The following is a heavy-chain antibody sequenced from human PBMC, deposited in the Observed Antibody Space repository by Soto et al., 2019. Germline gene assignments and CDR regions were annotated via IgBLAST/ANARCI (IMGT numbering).Heavy chain of an antibody. CDR1: GYNFTCYD. D-gene: IGHD1-1*01. Sequence: QVQPVQAGAEVRKPGASEEVFCEASGYNFTCYDLYWVRQAPGQGLEWMGWLNPNTGNSHYAQKFQGRITVTSDTSINAVNMALSSLRAEDTAMSYCTGRDDTNGWNAYGADNYYFDYWGQGTLVTVSS. CDR3: TGRDDTNGWNAYGADNYYFDY. CDR2: LNPNTGNS. J-gene: IGHJ4*02. V-gene: IGHV1-8*01.